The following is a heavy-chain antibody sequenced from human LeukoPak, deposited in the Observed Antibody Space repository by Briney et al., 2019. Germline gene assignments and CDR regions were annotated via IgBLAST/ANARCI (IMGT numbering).Heavy chain of an antibody. CDR1: GDSLTEFS. CDR2: FDPEHRET. V-gene: IGHV1-24*01. CDR3: ASDPLVIKFENFHFGRDV. Sequence: ASVKVSCKVSGDSLTEFSIYWVRQAPGKGLEWMGSFDPEHRETISAQKFQGRVTMTEETSTDTAYMELSSLRSEDTAVYYCASDPLVIKFENFHFGRDVWGQGTSVIVSS. J-gene: IGHJ6*02. D-gene: IGHD2-21*01.